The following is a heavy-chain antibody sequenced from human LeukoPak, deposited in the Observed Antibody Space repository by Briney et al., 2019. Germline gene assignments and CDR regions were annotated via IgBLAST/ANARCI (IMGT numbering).Heavy chain of an antibody. D-gene: IGHD3-22*01. J-gene: IGHJ4*02. CDR3: TTERYFDSSGYHPFGY. Sequence: GGSLRLSCAASGFTFNNAWVSWVRQAPGKGLEWVGRIRSKTDGGTTDYAAPVKDRFTISRDDSGNTLSLVMNSQETEDTAVYYCTTERYFDSSGYHPFGYWGQGTLVTVSS. CDR1: GFTFNNAW. V-gene: IGHV3-15*01. CDR2: IRSKTDGGTT.